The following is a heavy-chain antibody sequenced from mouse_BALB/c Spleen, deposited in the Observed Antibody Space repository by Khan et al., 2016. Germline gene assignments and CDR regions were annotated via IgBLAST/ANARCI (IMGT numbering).Heavy chain of an antibody. Sequence: QVQLQQPGAELARPGASVKMSCKASGYTFTSHTMFWVKQRPGQGLEWIGYIAPSSDYTDYNQKFKDKATLTADKSSTTAYMQLNSLTSEDSAVYYCAREGWLLGYFAYWGQGTTLTVSS. CDR3: AREGWLLGYFAY. V-gene: IGHV1-4*01. CDR1: GYTFTSHT. J-gene: IGHJ2*01. D-gene: IGHD2-3*01. CDR2: IAPSSDYT.